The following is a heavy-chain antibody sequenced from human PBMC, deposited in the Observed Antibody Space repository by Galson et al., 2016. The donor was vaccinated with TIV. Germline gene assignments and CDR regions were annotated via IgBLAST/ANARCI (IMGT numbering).Heavy chain of an antibody. D-gene: IGHD2-21*01. V-gene: IGHV3-11*01. J-gene: IGHJ6*02. CDR2: ISSSGVNI. CDR3: ARGLSVIYGMDV. Sequence: SLRLSCAASGFTFSDYYMSWIRQAPGKGLEWISYISSSGVNIYYADSVRGRFTISRDNAKNSLFLQINSLRVDDTAVYFCARGLSVIYGMDVWGQGTTVTVSS. CDR1: GFTFSDYY.